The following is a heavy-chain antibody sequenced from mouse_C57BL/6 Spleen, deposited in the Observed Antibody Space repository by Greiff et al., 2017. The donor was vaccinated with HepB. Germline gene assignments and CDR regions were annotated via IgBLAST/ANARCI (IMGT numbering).Heavy chain of an antibody. CDR3: ARGDLQGRVYAMDY. V-gene: IGHV5-17*01. D-gene: IGHD3-3*01. J-gene: IGHJ4*01. Sequence: EVQLVESGGGLVKPGGSLKLSCAASGFTFSDYGMHWVRQAPEKGLEWVAYISSGSSTIYYADTVKGRFTISRDNAKNTLFLQMTSLRSEDTAMYYCARGDLQGRVYAMDYWGQGTSVTVSS. CDR2: ISSGSSTI. CDR1: GFTFSDYG.